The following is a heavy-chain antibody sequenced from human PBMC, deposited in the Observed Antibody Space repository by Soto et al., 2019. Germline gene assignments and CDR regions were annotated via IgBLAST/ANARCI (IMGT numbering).Heavy chain of an antibody. D-gene: IGHD6-13*01. CDR2: IFSNDEK. Sequence: SGPTLVNPTETLTLTCTVSGFSLSNARMGVSWIRQPPRKALEWLAHIFSNDEKSYSTSLKSRLTISKDTSKSQVVLTMTNMDPVDTATYYCVRLGIAAAGENWFDPWGQGTLVTVSS. J-gene: IGHJ5*02. CDR3: VRLGIAAAGENWFDP. V-gene: IGHV2-26*01. CDR1: GFSLSNARMG.